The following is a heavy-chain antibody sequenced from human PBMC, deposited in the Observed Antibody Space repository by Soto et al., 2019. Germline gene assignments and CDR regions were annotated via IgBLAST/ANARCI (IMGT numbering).Heavy chain of an antibody. J-gene: IGHJ3*02. D-gene: IGHD1-1*01. Sequence: GGSLRLSCAASGFTFSSYSMNWVRQAPGKGLEWVSYISSSSSTIYYADSVKGRFTISRDNAKNSLYLQMNSLRDEDTAVYYCARDKEGFIQRRTNAFDIWGQGTMVTVSS. CDR3: ARDKEGFIQRRTNAFDI. V-gene: IGHV3-48*02. CDR1: GFTFSSYS. CDR2: ISSSSSTI.